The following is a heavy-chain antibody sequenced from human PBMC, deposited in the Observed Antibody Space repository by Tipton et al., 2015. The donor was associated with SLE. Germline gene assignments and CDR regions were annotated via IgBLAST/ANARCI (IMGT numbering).Heavy chain of an antibody. CDR3: ARDLGGDYPG. D-gene: IGHD3-10*01. CDR2: ITSSSTYI. CDR1: GFTFTTYS. Sequence: SLRLSCAASGFTFTTYSMNWVRQAPGKGLEWVSSITSSSTYIRYADSVTGRFTISRDNAKNSLYLQMNSLRAEDTAVYYCARDLGGDYPGWGQGTLVTVSS. V-gene: IGHV3-21*01. J-gene: IGHJ4*02.